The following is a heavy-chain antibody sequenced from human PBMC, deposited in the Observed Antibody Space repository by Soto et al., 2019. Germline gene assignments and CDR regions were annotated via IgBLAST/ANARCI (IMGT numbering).Heavy chain of an antibody. V-gene: IGHV1-2*02. CDR3: AREVVVVVAASRGNWFDP. CDR1: GYTFTGYY. J-gene: IGHJ5*02. CDR2: INPNSGST. Sequence: GASVKVSCKASGYTFTGYYMHWVRQAPGQGLEWMGWINPNSGSTNYAQKFQGRVTMTRDTSISTAYMELSRLRSDDTAVYYCAREVVVVVAASRGNWFDPWGQGTLVTVSS. D-gene: IGHD2-15*01.